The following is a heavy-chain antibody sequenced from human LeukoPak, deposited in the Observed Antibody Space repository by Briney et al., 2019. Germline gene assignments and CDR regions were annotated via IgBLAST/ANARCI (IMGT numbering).Heavy chain of an antibody. Sequence: GASVKVSCKASGYTFTSFDISWVRQAPGQGLEWMGWISVYNGDTNYAQKLQDRVTMTTDTSTGTAYMELRSLRSDDTAVYYCARVSRGVNICDSWGQGTLVTVSS. J-gene: IGHJ4*02. V-gene: IGHV1-18*01. CDR2: ISVYNGDT. CDR3: ARVSRGVNICDS. CDR1: GYTFTSFD. D-gene: IGHD2/OR15-2a*01.